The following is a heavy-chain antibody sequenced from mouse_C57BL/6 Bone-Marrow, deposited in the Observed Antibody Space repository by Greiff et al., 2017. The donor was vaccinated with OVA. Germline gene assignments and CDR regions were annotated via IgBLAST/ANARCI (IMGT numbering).Heavy chain of an antibody. CDR1: GYTFTSYW. V-gene: IGHV1-7*01. CDR2: INPSSGYT. J-gene: IGHJ1*03. Sequence: QVHVKQSGAELAKPGASVKLSCKASGYTFTSYWMHWVKQRPGQGLEWIGYINPSSGYTKYNQKFKDKATLTADKSSSTAYMQLSSLTYEDSAVYYCARGYDVWYFDVWGTGTTVTVSS. D-gene: IGHD2-2*01. CDR3: ARGYDVWYFDV.